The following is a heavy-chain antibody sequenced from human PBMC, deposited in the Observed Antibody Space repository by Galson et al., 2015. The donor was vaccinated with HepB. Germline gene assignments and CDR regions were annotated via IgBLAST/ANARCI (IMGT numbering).Heavy chain of an antibody. Sequence: SGGTFSSYAISWVRQAPGQGLEWMGGIIPIFGTANYAQKFQGRVTITADESTSTAYMELSSLRSEDTAVYYCAREAVVPAGDAFDIWGQGTMVTVSS. CDR2: IIPIFGTA. V-gene: IGHV1-69*01. D-gene: IGHD2-2*01. CDR1: GGTFSSYA. CDR3: AREAVVPAGDAFDI. J-gene: IGHJ3*02.